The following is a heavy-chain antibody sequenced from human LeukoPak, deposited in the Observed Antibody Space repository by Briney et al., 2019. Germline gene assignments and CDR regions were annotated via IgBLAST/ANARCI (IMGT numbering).Heavy chain of an antibody. CDR1: GGSISSSSYY. CDR2: IYYSGST. CDR3: ARTATVTQYYYYGMDV. D-gene: IGHD4-17*01. V-gene: IGHV4-39*07. Sequence: SETLSLTCTVSGGSISSSSYYWGWIRQPPGKGLEWIGSIYYSGSTYYNPSLKSRVTISVDTSKNQFSLKLSSVTAADTAVYYCARTATVTQYYYYGMDVWGQGTTVTVSS. J-gene: IGHJ6*02.